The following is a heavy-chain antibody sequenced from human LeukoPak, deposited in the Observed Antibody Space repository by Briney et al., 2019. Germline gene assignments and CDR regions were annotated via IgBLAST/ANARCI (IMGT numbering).Heavy chain of an antibody. V-gene: IGHV3-21*01. CDR1: GFTFSTYT. Sequence: GGSLRLSCAASGFTFSTYTMNWVRQAPGKGLEWVSSISSSSSYIYYADAAKGRFTISRDNAKNSLCLQMNSLRAEDTAVYYCATGGLYSSGDYWGQGTLVTVSS. CDR2: ISSSSSYI. CDR3: ATGGLYSSGDY. J-gene: IGHJ4*02. D-gene: IGHD6-19*01.